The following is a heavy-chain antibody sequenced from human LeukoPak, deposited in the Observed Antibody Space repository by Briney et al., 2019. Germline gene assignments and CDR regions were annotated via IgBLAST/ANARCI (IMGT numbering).Heavy chain of an antibody. CDR3: ARDRGIAARCFDY. V-gene: IGHV1-69*05. CDR2: IIPIFGTA. Sequence: ASVKVSCKASGGTFSSYAISWVRQAPGQGLEWMGGIIPIFGTANYAQKLQGRVTMTTDTSTSTAYMELRSLRSDDTAVYYCARDRGIAARCFDYWGQGTLVTVSS. J-gene: IGHJ4*02. CDR1: GGTFSSYA. D-gene: IGHD6-6*01.